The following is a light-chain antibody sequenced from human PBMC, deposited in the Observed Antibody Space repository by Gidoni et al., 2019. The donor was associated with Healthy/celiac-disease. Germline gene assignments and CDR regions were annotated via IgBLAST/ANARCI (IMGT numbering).Light chain of an antibody. V-gene: IGKV1-39*01. CDR3: QQSYSTRWT. CDR1: QSISSY. Sequence: RVTITCRASQSISSYLNWYQQKPRTAPKLLIYAASSLQSGVPSRFSGGGSGTDFTLTISSLQPEDFATYYCQQSYSTRWTFGQGTKVEIK. J-gene: IGKJ1*01. CDR2: AAS.